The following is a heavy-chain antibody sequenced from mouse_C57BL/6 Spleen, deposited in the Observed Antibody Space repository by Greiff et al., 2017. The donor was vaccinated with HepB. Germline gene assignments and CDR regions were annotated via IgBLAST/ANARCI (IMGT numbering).Heavy chain of an antibody. Sequence: VQLQQSGAELVMPGASVKLSCKASGYTFTSYLMHWVKQRPGQGLEWIGEIDPSDSYTNYNQKFKGKSTLTVDKSSSTAYMQLSSLTSEDSAVYYWARSLITTAYFDYWGQGTTLTVSS. CDR3: ARSLITTAYFDY. CDR2: IDPSDSYT. V-gene: IGHV1-69*01. D-gene: IGHD1-1*01. J-gene: IGHJ2*01. CDR1: GYTFTSYL.